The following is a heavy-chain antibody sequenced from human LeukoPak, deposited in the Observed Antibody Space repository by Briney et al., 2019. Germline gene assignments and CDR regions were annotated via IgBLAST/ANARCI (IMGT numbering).Heavy chain of an antibody. J-gene: IGHJ4*02. D-gene: IGHD4-17*01. V-gene: IGHV4-61*01. CDR1: GGSISSSSYY. CDR2: IYYSGST. Sequence: RTSETLSLTCTVSGGSISSSSYYWSWIRQPPGKGLEWIGYIYYSGSTNYNPSLKSRVTISVDTSKNQFSLKLSSVTAADTAVYYCARAYGDYHDYWGQGTLVTVSS. CDR3: ARAYGDYHDY.